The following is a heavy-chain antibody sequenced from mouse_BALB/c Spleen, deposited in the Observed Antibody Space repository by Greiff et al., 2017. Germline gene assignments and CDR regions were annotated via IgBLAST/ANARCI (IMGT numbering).Heavy chain of an antibody. Sequence: EVQLQESGGGLVKPGGSLKLSCAASGFTFSSYAMSWVRQTPEKRLEWVASISSGGSTYYPDSVKGRFTISRDNARNILYLQMSSLRSEDTAMYYCARDYYGSSYVGFDYWGQGTTLTVSS. D-gene: IGHD1-1*01. V-gene: IGHV5-6-5*01. CDR3: ARDYYGSSYVGFDY. J-gene: IGHJ2*01. CDR2: ISSGGST. CDR1: GFTFSSYA.